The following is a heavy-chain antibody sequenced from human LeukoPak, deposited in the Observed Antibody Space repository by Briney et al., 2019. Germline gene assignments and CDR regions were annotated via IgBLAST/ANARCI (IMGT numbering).Heavy chain of an antibody. J-gene: IGHJ4*02. Sequence: GRSLRLSCAASGFTFSSYGMHWVRQASGKGLEWVAVISYDGSNKYYADSVKGRFTISRDNSKNTLYLQMNSLRAEDTAVYYCAKELGGYCSSTSCRPGDYWGQGTLVTVSS. CDR2: ISYDGSNK. CDR3: AKELGGYCSSTSCRPGDY. CDR1: GFTFSSYG. D-gene: IGHD2-2*01. V-gene: IGHV3-30*18.